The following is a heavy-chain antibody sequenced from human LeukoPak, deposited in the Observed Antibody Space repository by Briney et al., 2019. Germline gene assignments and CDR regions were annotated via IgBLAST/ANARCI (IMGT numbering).Heavy chain of an antibody. Sequence: GASVKVSCKASGGTFSSYTISWVRQAPGQGLEWMGRIIPILGIANYAQKFQGRVTITADKSTSTAYMELSSLRSEDTAVYYCATCRDGYNLGEIREDYWGQGTLVTVSS. CDR3: ATCRDGYNLGEIREDY. CDR2: IIPILGIA. D-gene: IGHD5-24*01. J-gene: IGHJ4*02. CDR1: GGTFSSYT. V-gene: IGHV1-69*02.